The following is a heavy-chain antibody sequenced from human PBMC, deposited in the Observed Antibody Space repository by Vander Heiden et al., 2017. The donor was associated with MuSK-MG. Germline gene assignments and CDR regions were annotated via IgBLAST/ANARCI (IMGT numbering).Heavy chain of an antibody. J-gene: IGHJ3*02. CDR3: AVVVVTARRWFSGSGSHAFDI. CDR1: GGSLSSSSYY. D-gene: IGHD2-21*02. Sequence: QLQLQASGPGLVKPSETLSLTCTVSGGSLSSSSYYWGWIRQPPGKGLEWIGSIYYSGSTYYNPSLKSRVTISVDTSKNQFPLKLSSVTAADPAVYYCAVVVVTARRWFSGSGSHAFDIWGQGTMVTVSS. V-gene: IGHV4-39*01. CDR2: IYYSGST.